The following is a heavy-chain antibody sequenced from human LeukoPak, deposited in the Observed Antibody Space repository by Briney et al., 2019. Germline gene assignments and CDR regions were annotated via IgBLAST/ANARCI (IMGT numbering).Heavy chain of an antibody. CDR1: GFTFSSYS. CDR3: ARDTDPYCGGDCDRDY. J-gene: IGHJ4*02. Sequence: GGSLRLSCAASGFTFSSYSMNWVRQAPGKGLEWVSSISSSSSYIYHADSVKGRFTISRDNAKNSLYLQMNSLRAEGTAVYYCARDTDPYCGGDCDRDYWGQGTLVTVSS. V-gene: IGHV3-21*01. CDR2: ISSSSSYI. D-gene: IGHD2-21*02.